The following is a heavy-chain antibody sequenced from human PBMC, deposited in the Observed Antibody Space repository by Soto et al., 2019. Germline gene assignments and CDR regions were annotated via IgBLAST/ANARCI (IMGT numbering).Heavy chain of an antibody. V-gene: IGHV3-30*18. Sequence: QVQLVESGGGVVQPGRSLRLSCAASGFTFSSYGMHWVRQAPGKGLEWVAVISYDGSNKYYADSVKGRFTISRDNSKNTLYLQMNSLRAEDTAVYYCAKDGVGYYGLVDVWGQGTTVTVSS. J-gene: IGHJ6*02. CDR2: ISYDGSNK. CDR3: AKDGVGYYGLVDV. CDR1: GFTFSSYG. D-gene: IGHD4-17*01.